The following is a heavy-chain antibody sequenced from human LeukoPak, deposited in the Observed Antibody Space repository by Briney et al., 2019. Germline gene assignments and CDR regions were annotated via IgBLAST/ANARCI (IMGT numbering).Heavy chain of an antibody. J-gene: IGHJ5*02. D-gene: IGHD2-2*01. V-gene: IGHV4-34*01. CDR1: GGSSSGYY. Sequence: SETLSLTCAVYGGSSSGYYWSWIRQHPGKGLEWIGEINHSGSTNYNPSLKSRVTISVDTSKNQFSLKLSSVTAADTAVYYCARPGGYCSSTSCYRGYNWFDPWGQGTLVTVST. CDR3: ARPGGYCSSTSCYRGYNWFDP. CDR2: INHSGST.